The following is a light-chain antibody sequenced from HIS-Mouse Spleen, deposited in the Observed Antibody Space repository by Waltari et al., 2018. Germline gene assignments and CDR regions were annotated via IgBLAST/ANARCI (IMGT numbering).Light chain of an antibody. CDR1: QRISSW. V-gene: IGKV1-5*03. CDR2: KAS. Sequence: DIQMNQSPSTLSASVGDRVTITCRASQRISSWMAWYQQKPGKAPKLLIYKASSLESGVPSRFSGSGSGTEFTLTISSLQPDDFATYYCQQYNSYSRTFGQGTKVEIK. J-gene: IGKJ1*01. CDR3: QQYNSYSRT.